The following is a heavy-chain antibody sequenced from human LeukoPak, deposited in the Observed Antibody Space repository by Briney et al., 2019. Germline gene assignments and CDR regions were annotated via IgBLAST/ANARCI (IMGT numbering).Heavy chain of an antibody. CDR1: GYTITNYA. J-gene: IGHJ4*02. Sequence: GASVKVSCKASGYTITNYAIHWIRQAPGQRLEWMGWISGGSGSTKYSQKLQGRVTITRDTSASTAYMELSSLISEDTAVYYCARDYGYSLLFYWGQGTLVSVSS. CDR3: ARDYGYSLLFY. D-gene: IGHD5-12*01. CDR2: ISGGSGST. V-gene: IGHV1-3*01.